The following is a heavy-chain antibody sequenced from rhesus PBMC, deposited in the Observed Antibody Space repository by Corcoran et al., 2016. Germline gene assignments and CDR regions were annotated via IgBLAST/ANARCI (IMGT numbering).Heavy chain of an antibody. J-gene: IGHJ4*01. CDR3: ARGGYYTVDY. D-gene: IGHD3-28*01. V-gene: IGHV4S12*01. Sequence: QVQLQASGPGLVKPSETLSLTCAVSGGSISSSNWWSWIRQPPGKGLEWIGGIYSNSESTNYNPSLKSRVTISKEASKNQFSLKLSSVTAADTAVYYCARGGYYTVDYWGQGVLVTVSS. CDR1: GGSISSSNW. CDR2: IYSNSEST.